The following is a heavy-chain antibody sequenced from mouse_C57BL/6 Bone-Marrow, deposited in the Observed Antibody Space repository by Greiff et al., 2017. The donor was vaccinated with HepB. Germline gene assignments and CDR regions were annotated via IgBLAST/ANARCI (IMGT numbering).Heavy chain of an antibody. CDR3: AKKSLDYYAMDY. Sequence: VQLVESGPGLVQPSQSLSITCTVSGFSLTSYGVHWVRQSPGKGLEWLGVIWRGGSTDYNAAFMSRLSITKDNSKSQVFFKMNSLQADDTAIYYCAKKSLDYYAMDYWGQGTSVTVSS. V-gene: IGHV2-5*01. CDR2: IWRGGST. CDR1: GFSLTSYG. J-gene: IGHJ4*01.